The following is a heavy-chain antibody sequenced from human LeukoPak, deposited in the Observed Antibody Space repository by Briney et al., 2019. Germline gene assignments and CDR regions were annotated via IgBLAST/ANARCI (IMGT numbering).Heavy chain of an antibody. Sequence: SVKVSCKASGFTFTSSAVQWVRQARGQRLEWIGWIVVGSGNTNYEQKFQERVTITRDMSTSTAYMELSSLRSEDTAVYYCAASPDYYDSSGYSYYFDYWGQGTLVTVSS. J-gene: IGHJ4*02. V-gene: IGHV1-58*01. CDR3: AASPDYYDSSGYSYYFDY. CDR1: GFTFTSSA. D-gene: IGHD3-22*01. CDR2: IVVGSGNT.